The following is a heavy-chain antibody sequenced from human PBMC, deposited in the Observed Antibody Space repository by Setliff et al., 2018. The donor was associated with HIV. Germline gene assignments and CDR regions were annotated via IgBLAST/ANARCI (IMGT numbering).Heavy chain of an antibody. V-gene: IGHV4-4*09. CDR3: ARQTYYYDNSGHNWFDP. J-gene: IGHJ5*02. CDR2: LYTSGST. Sequence: PSETLSLTCTVSGGSISSYYWSWIRQPPGKGLEWIGYLYTSGSTNYNPSLQSRVTMSIDTSKNQFSLKLSSVTAADTAVYFCARQTYYYDNSGHNWFDPWGQGTLVTVSS. D-gene: IGHD3-22*01. CDR1: GGSISSYY.